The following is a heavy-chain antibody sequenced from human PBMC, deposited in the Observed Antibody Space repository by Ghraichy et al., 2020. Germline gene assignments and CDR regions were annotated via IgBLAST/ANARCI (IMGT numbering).Heavy chain of an antibody. V-gene: IGHV3-7*01. CDR3: ARDNVLSPFSLHYYYYGMDV. Sequence: GGSLRLSCAASGFTFSSYWMSWVRQAPGKGLEWVANIKQDGSEKYYVDSVKGRFTISRDTAKNSLYLQMNSLRAEDTAVYYCARDNVLSPFSLHYYYYGMDVWGQGTTVTVSS. CDR2: IKQDGSEK. CDR1: GFTFSSYW. J-gene: IGHJ6*02.